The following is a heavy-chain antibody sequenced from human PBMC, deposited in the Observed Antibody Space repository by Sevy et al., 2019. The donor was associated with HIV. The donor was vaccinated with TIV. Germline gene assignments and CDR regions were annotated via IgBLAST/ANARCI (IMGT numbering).Heavy chain of an antibody. D-gene: IGHD6-19*01. J-gene: IGHJ4*02. CDR1: GYTFTSYG. CDR3: ARGSIAVAVPKFDY. V-gene: IGHV1-18*01. Sequence: ASVKVSCKASGYTFTSYGISWVRQAPGQGLEWMGWISAYNGNTNYSQKLQGRVTMTTDTSMSTAYMELRSLRSDDTAVYYCARGSIAVAVPKFDYWGQGTLVTVSS. CDR2: ISAYNGNT.